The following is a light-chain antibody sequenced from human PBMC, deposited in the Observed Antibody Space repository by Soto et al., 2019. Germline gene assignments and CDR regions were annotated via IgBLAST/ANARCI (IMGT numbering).Light chain of an antibody. Sequence: IVLTQSPGTLSLSPGERATLSCRASEGVDSTYLAWYQQKPDQSPRLLIYATSTRAAGIPDRFSGSGSGTDLTLTISRLEPDDVADYYCQQYDTSPPMYTFGQGTKVDIK. CDR3: QQYDTSPPMYT. J-gene: IGKJ2*01. CDR1: EGVDSTY. V-gene: IGKV3-20*01. CDR2: ATS.